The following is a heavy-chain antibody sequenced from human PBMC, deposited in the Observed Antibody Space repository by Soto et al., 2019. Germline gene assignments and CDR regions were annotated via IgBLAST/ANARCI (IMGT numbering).Heavy chain of an antibody. V-gene: IGHV1-69*12. Sequence: VQLVQSGAEVKKPGSSVKVSCKASGCTFSNYPISWVRQAPGQGLEWMGGIIPIFGTVNYAQKFQGRVTITADESTSTAYMELSSLRSEDTAVYYCARGNHRWLQLWYFDLWGRGTLVTVSS. CDR2: IIPIFGTV. CDR1: GCTFSNYP. CDR3: ARGNHRWLQLWYFDL. J-gene: IGHJ2*01. D-gene: IGHD5-12*01.